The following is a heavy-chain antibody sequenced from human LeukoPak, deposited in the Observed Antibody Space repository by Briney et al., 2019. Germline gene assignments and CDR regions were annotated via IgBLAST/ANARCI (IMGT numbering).Heavy chain of an antibody. V-gene: IGHV4-61*02. CDR3: ARVTGMDYYYYMDV. CDR1: GGSISSGSYY. CDR2: IYTSGST. J-gene: IGHJ6*03. D-gene: IGHD1-20*01. Sequence: SETLSLTCTVSGGSISSGSYYWSWIRQPAGKGLEWIGRIYTSGSTNYNPSLKSLVTISVDTSKNQFSLKLSSVTAADTAVYYCARVTGMDYYYYMDVWGKGTTVTVSS.